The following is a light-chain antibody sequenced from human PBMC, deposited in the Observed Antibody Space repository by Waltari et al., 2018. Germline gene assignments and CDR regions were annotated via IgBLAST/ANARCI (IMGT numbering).Light chain of an antibody. Sequence: SYVLTQAPSVSVAPGQAARITCEGDDIGRTSVHWYQQKPGHAPLLVVYDNRVRPSGIPARFSGSNSGNTATLTISGVEAGDEADYYCQVRDSSSDYRVFGGGTKLTVL. CDR1: DIGRTS. J-gene: IGLJ3*02. CDR3: QVRDSSSDYRV. V-gene: IGLV3-21*02. CDR2: DNR.